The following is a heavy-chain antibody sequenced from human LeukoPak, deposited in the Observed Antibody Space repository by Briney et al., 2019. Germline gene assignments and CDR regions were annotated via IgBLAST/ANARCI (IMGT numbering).Heavy chain of an antibody. J-gene: IGHJ3*02. CDR3: ARVGLIVGATNYAFDI. D-gene: IGHD1-26*01. CDR1: GFTFDDYG. Sequence: GGSLRLSCAASGFTFDDYGMSWVRQAPGKGLEWVSGINWNGGSTGYTDSVKGRFTISRDNAKNSLYLQMNSLRAEDTAVYYCARVGLIVGATNYAFDIWGQGTTVTVSS. CDR2: INWNGGST. V-gene: IGHV3-20*04.